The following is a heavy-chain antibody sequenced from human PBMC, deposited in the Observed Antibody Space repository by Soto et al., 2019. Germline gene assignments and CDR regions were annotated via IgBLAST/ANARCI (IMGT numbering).Heavy chain of an antibody. CDR1: GFTFSSYG. CDR3: AKDPTVAATLNYYYYYGMDV. J-gene: IGHJ6*02. V-gene: IGHV3-30*18. D-gene: IGHD2-15*01. CDR2: ISYDGSNK. Sequence: GGSLRLSCAASGFTFSSYGMHWVRQAPGKGLEWVAVISYDGSNKYYADSVKGRFTISRDNSKNTLYLQMNSLRAEDTAVYYCAKDPTVAATLNYYYYYGMDVWGQGTTVTVSS.